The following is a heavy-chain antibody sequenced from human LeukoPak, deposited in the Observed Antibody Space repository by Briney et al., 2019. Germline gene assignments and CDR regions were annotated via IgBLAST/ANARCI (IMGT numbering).Heavy chain of an antibody. V-gene: IGHV4-39*07. J-gene: IGHJ5*02. D-gene: IGHD5-18*01. Sequence: PSETLPLTCTVSGGSVSSSNYYWGWIRQPPGKGLEWIGSMFYSGSTYYNPSLKSRVTILIDTSKNQFSLELTSVTAADTAVYYCARSLGYSYGPAASWGQGTLVTVSS. CDR1: GGSVSSSNYY. CDR2: MFYSGST. CDR3: ARSLGYSYGPAAS.